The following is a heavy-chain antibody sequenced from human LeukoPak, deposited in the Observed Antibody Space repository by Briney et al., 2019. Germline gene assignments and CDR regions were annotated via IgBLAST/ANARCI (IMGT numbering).Heavy chain of an antibody. CDR3: AREGWEELGHYFDY. J-gene: IGHJ4*02. V-gene: IGHV3-53*01. CDR2: IHSDGT. CDR1: GFPVSGNY. D-gene: IGHD1-26*01. Sequence: PGGSLRLSCAASGFPVSGNYMKWVRQAPQKGLEWVSTIHSDGTNVDSVKGRFLISRDISQNTVYLEMNSLRAEDAAVYYCAREGWEELGHYFDYWGQGTVVTVSS.